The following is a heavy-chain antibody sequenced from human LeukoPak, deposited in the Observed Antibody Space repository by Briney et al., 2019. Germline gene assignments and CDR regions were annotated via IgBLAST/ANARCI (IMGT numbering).Heavy chain of an antibody. CDR3: AKDSRDSSGYYIDY. V-gene: IGHV3-30*18. CDR1: GFTFSSYG. CDR2: ISYDGSNK. J-gene: IGHJ4*02. D-gene: IGHD3-22*01. Sequence: GGSLRLSCAASGFTFSSYGMHWVRQAPGKGLEWVAVISYDGSNKYYADSVKDRFTISRDNSKNTLYLQMNSLRAEDTAVYYCAKDSRDSSGYYIDYWGQGTLVTVSS.